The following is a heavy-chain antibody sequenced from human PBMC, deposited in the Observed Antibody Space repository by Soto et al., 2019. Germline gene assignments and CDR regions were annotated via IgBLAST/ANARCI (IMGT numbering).Heavy chain of an antibody. J-gene: IGHJ4*02. CDR3: ARGGQQLGIYYFDY. D-gene: IGHD6-13*01. V-gene: IGHV3-7*01. Sequence: PGGSLRLSCAASGFTFETYAMHWVRQAPGKGLEWVANIKQDGSEKYYVDSVKGRFTISRDNAKNSLYLQMNSLRAEDTAVYYCARGGQQLGIYYFDYWGQGTLVTVSS. CDR1: GFTFETYA. CDR2: IKQDGSEK.